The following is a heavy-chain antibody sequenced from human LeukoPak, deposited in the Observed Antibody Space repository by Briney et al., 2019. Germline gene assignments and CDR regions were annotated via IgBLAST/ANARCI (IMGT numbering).Heavy chain of an antibody. D-gene: IGHD1-26*01. J-gene: IGHJ5*02. V-gene: IGHV3-7*03. CDR1: GFTFSSYW. CDR2: INHNGNVN. CDR3: AKTRVGATADWFDP. Sequence: GSLRLSCAASGFTFSSYWMNWARQAPGKGLEWVASINHNGNVNYYVDSVKGRFTISRDNAKNSLYLQMSNLRAEDTAVYYCAKTRVGATADWFDPWGQGTLVTVSS.